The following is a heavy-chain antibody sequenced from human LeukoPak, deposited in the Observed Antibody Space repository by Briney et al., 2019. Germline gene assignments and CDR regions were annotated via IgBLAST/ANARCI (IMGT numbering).Heavy chain of an antibody. V-gene: IGHV3-21*01. D-gene: IGHD2-2*01. CDR1: GFTFSSYS. J-gene: IGHJ4*02. Sequence: PGGSLRLSCAASGFTFSSYSMNWVRQAPGKGLEWVSSISSSSSYIYYADSVKGRFTISRDNAKNSLYLQMNSLRAEDTAVYYCAGDGRCSSTSCYYFDYWGQGTLVTVSS. CDR2: ISSSSSYI. CDR3: AGDGRCSSTSCYYFDY.